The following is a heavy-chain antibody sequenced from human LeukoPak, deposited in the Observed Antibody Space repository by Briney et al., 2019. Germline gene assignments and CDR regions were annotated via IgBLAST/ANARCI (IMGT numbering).Heavy chain of an antibody. D-gene: IGHD3-22*01. CDR1: GYSFTSHV. J-gene: IGHJ4*02. V-gene: IGHV1-3*01. CDR2: IGGGSGRT. CDR3: ARGYYYDSSGYYFDS. Sequence: ASVKVSCKASGYSFTSHVIHWLRQAPGQRFEWMGWIGGGSGRTNYSQTFQDRVTITRDTSATTSYMEMRSLRYEDTAIFYCARGYYYDSSGYYFDSWGQGTLVTVCS.